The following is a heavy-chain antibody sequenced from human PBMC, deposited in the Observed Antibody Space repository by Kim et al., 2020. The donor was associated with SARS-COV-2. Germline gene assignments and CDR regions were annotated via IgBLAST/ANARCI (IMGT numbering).Heavy chain of an antibody. J-gene: IGHJ6*02. CDR2: INHSGST. V-gene: IGHV4-34*01. CDR1: GGSFSGYY. CDR3: AGTYSSSWYKGYYGMDV. Sequence: SETLSLTCAVYGGSFSGYYWSWIRQPPGKGLEWIGEINHSGSTNYNPSLKSRVTISVDTSKNQFSLKLSSVTAADTAVYYCAGTYSSSWYKGYYGMDVWGQGTTVTVSS. D-gene: IGHD6-13*01.